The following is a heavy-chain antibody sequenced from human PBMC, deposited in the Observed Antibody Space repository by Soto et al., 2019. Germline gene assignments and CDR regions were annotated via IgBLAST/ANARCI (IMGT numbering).Heavy chain of an antibody. CDR2: IRSKANDYAT. Sequence: EVQLVQSGGGLVQPGGSLKLSCAASGFTFSGSTVHWVRQASGEGLQWVGRIRSKANDYATTYIASVKGRFTISRDDSRNTAYLQRSNLKTEDTDVYYCTGGYCTGGTCYAGYFQHWGQGARVTVFS. V-gene: IGHV3-73*02. D-gene: IGHD2-15*01. CDR3: TGGYCTGGTCYAGYFQH. J-gene: IGHJ1*01. CDR1: GFTFSGST.